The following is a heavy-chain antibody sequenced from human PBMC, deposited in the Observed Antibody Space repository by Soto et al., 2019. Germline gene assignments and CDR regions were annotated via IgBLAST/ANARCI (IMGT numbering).Heavy chain of an antibody. CDR3: AGWAKAVAGSFDY. V-gene: IGHV3-11*01. D-gene: IGHD6-19*01. J-gene: IGHJ4*02. Sequence: GGSLRLSCAASGFTFSDYYMSWIRQAPGKGLEWVSYISSSGSTIYYADSVKGRFTISRDNAKNSLYLQMNSLRAEDTAVYYCAGWAKAVAGSFDYWGQGTLVTVSS. CDR2: ISSSGSTI. CDR1: GFTFSDYY.